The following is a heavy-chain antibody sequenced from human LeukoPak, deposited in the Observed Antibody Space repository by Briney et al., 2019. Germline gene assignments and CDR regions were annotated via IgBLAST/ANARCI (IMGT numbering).Heavy chain of an antibody. V-gene: IGHV4-4*02. J-gene: IGHJ4*02. CDR1: GGSIRSSTW. CDR2: IFDSGRI. Sequence: PSGTLSLPCAVSGGSIRSSTWWNWVRQPPGKGLEWIGEIFDSGRINYNPSLKSRVTISVDKSKNQFSLTLSSMTAADTAIYYCSTGPPEDWAQGTLVTVSS. CDR3: STGPPED.